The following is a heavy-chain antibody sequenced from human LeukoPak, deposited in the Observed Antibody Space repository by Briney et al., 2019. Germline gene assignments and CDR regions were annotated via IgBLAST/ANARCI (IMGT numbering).Heavy chain of an antibody. CDR2: IIPIFGTA. J-gene: IGHJ5*02. CDR1: GYTFTSYG. CDR3: ARRDYCSGGSCRSELNWFDP. D-gene: IGHD2-15*01. Sequence: SVKVSCKASGYTFTSYGISWVRQAPGQGLEWMGGIIPIFGTANYAQKLQGRVTITADESTSTAYMELSSLRSEGTAVYYCARRDYCSGGSCRSELNWFDPWGQGTLVTVSS. V-gene: IGHV1-69*13.